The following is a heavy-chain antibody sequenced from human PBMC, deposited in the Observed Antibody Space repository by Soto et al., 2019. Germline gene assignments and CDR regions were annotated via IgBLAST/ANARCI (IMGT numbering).Heavy chain of an antibody. V-gene: IGHV3-23*01. CDR1: GFTFSTYP. CDR3: VKPPVITASYYYYDMDV. J-gene: IGHJ6*02. Sequence: EAQLLESGGGLVQPGGSLRLSCAASGFTFSTYPMSWVRQAPGKGLEWVSGISGSGISTYYTDSVKGWFTISRDNSKNTVFLQMNSLRDEDTAVYYCVKPPVITASYYYYDMDVWGQGPTVTVSS. CDR2: ISGSGIST. D-gene: IGHD4-4*01.